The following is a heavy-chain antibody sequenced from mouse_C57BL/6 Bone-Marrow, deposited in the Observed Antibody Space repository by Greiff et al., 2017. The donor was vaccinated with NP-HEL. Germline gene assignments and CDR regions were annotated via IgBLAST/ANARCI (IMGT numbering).Heavy chain of an antibody. CDR1: GFTFSSYG. Sequence: EVQRVESGGDLVKPGGSLKLSCAASGFTFSSYGMSWVRQTPDKRLEWVATISSGGSYTYYLDSVKGRFTISRDNAKNTLYLQMSSLKSEDTAMYYCARQGYYYGSSSYWYFDVWGTGTTVTVSS. V-gene: IGHV5-6*01. CDR3: ARQGYYYGSSSYWYFDV. D-gene: IGHD1-1*01. J-gene: IGHJ1*03. CDR2: ISSGGSYT.